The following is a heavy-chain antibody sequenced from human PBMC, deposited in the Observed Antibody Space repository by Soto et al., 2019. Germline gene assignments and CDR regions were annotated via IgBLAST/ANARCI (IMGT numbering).Heavy chain of an antibody. CDR2: IYYSGST. CDR3: ARGGRLDRPHYYYYMDV. D-gene: IGHD6-25*01. J-gene: IGHJ6*03. Sequence: SETLSLTCTVSGGSVSSGSYYWSWIRQPPGKGLEWIGYIYYSGSTNYNPSLKSRVTISVDTSKNQFSLKLSSVSAADTAVYYCARGGRLDRPHYYYYMDVWGKRTTVTVSS. CDR1: GGSVSSGSYY. V-gene: IGHV4-61*01.